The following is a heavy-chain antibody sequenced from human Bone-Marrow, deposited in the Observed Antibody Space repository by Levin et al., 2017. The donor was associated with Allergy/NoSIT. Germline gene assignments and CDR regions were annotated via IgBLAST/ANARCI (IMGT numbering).Heavy chain of an antibody. V-gene: IGHV3-7*01. Sequence: GGSLRLSCSASGFTFNNYWMSWVRQAPGKGLEWVATIKQDGIEKYYVDSVQGRFTISRDNAKNSLSLQMNSLRVEDTALYYCARFSPNFGELLSAIFDYWGHGTLVTVSS. CDR3: ARFSPNFGELLSAIFDY. D-gene: IGHD3-10*01. CDR2: IKQDGIEK. CDR1: GFTFNNYW. J-gene: IGHJ4*01.